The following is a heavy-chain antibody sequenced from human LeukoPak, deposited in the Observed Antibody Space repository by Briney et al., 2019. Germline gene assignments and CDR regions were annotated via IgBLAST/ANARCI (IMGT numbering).Heavy chain of an antibody. CDR3: ARTEEDSGYYPSDY. D-gene: IGHD3-22*01. J-gene: IGHJ4*02. CDR2: INHSGST. V-gene: IGHV4-34*01. Sequence: SETLSLTCAVYGGSFSGYYWSWIRQPPGKGLELIGEINHSGSTNYNPSLKSRVTISVDTSKNQFSLKLSSVTAADTAVYYCARTEEDSGYYPSDYWGQGTLVTVSS. CDR1: GGSFSGYY.